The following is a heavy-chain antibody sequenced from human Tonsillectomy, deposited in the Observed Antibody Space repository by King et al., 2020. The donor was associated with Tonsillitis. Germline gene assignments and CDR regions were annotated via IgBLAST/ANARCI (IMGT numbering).Heavy chain of an antibody. CDR2: ISSNGGST. CDR1: GFTFSSYA. J-gene: IGHJ4*02. V-gene: IGHV3-64D*06. CDR3: VTVSPHSHSRNIVVFFSFSYFDY. D-gene: IGHD2-15*01. Sequence: VQLVESGGGLVQPGGSLRLSCSASGFTFSSYAMHWVRQAPGKGLEYVSAISSNGGSTYYADSVKGRFTISRDNSKNTLYLQMSSLRAEDTAVYYCVTVSPHSHSRNIVVFFSFSYFDYWGQGTLVTVSS.